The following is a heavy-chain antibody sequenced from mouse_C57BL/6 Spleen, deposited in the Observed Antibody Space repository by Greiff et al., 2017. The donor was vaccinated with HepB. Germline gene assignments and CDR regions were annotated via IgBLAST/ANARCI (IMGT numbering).Heavy chain of an antibody. CDR2: ISSGGSYT. Sequence: DVQLVESGGDLVKPGGSLKLSCAASGFTFSSYGMSWVRQTPDKRLEWVATISSGGSYTYYPDSVKGRFTISRDNAKNTLYLQMGSLKSEDTAMYYCARATGYYFDYWGQSTTLTVSS. CDR1: GFTFSSYG. D-gene: IGHD4-1*01. V-gene: IGHV5-6*01. J-gene: IGHJ2*01. CDR3: ARATGYYFDY.